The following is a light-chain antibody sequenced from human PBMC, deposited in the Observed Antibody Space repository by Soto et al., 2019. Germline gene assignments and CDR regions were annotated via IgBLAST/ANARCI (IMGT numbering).Light chain of an antibody. CDR3: QQYALSGT. CDR1: KSVSKKY. J-gene: IGKJ4*02. CDR2: GAY. Sequence: IELTPSPFTXSLFVAKRPPFPCRDSKSVSKKYLAWYKQKTGQXQXXXIYGAYNRANGTTDRFSGSGYGTDLPLTSRRLENEDCAVYYCQQYALSGTVGEGTQV. V-gene: IGKV3-20*01.